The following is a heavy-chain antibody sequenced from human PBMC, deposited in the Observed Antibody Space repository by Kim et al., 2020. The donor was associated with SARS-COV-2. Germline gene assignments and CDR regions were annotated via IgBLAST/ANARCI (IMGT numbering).Heavy chain of an antibody. Sequence: SETLSLTFTVSGGSISSGGYYWSWIRQHPGKGLEWIGYIYYSGSTYYNPSLKSRVTISVDTSKNQFSLKLRSVTAADTAVYYCARDLWFRESGGYYYGMDVWGQGTTVTVSS. CDR2: IYYSGST. V-gene: IGHV4-31*03. CDR1: GGSISSGGYY. J-gene: IGHJ6*02. CDR3: ARDLWFRESGGYYYGMDV. D-gene: IGHD3-10*01.